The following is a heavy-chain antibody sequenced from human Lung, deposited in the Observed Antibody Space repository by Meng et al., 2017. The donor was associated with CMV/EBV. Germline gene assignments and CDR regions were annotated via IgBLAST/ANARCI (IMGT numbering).Heavy chain of an antibody. D-gene: IGHD4-23*01. CDR1: GFTFSNYA. V-gene: IGHV3-30-3*01. J-gene: IGHJ5*02. CDR2: ISYDGNIR. Sequence: SLKISCAASGFTFSNYAMHWVRQPPGKGLEWVAVISYDGNIRYFGESVKGRFTISRDNSKNTLYLQMNSLRAEDTAVHYCAREHFSNSRGFAPWGKGTLVPVSS. CDR3: AREHFSNSRGFAP.